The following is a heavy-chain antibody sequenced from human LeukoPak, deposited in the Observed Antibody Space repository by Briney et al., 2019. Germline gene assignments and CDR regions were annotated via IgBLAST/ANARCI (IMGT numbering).Heavy chain of an antibody. CDR3: ARLARPSGDIVATTPEIYYYYGMDV. V-gene: IGHV4-39*01. CDR2: IYYSGST. J-gene: IGHJ6*02. Sequence: PSETLSLTCTVSGGSISSSSYYWGWIRQPPGKGLEWIGSIYYSGSTYYNPSLKSRVTISVDTSKNQFSLKLSSVTAADTAVYYCARLARPSGDIVATTPEIYYYYGMDVWGQGTTVTVSS. CDR1: GGSISSSSYY. D-gene: IGHD5-12*01.